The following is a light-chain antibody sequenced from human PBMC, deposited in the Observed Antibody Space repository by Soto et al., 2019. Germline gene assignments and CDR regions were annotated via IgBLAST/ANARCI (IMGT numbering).Light chain of an antibody. V-gene: IGLV2-11*01. Sequence: QSALTQPRSVSGSPGQSVTISCTGTSSDVGAYNYVSWYQQHPGKAPKLMIYDVSKRPSGVPDRFSGSKSGNTASLTISGLQAEDEADYYCCSYAGSYTVLFGGGTNDRP. CDR2: DVS. CDR1: SSDVGAYNY. CDR3: CSYAGSYTVL. J-gene: IGLJ2*01.